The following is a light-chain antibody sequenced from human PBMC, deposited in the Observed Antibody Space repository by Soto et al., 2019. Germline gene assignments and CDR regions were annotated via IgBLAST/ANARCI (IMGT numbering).Light chain of an antibody. J-gene: IGKJ1*01. CDR1: QCVSSY. CDR3: QHRNNWLWT. CDR2: EAS. Sequence: EIVLTQSPATLSLSPGERATLSCRASQCVSSYLAWYQQKPGQAPRLLIHEASNRATGIPARFSGSGSGTDFTLTISSLEPEDFAVYYCQHRNNWLWTFGQGTKVEIK. V-gene: IGKV3-11*01.